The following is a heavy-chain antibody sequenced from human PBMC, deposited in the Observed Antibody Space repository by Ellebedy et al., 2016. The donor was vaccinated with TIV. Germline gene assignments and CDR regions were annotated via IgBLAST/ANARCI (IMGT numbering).Heavy chain of an antibody. J-gene: IGHJ5*02. Sequence: AASVKVSCKASGYTFTGYYMHWVRQAPGQGLEWTGWINPYSGGTNYAQNFQGRVTMTRDTSISPAYMELSRLRSDDTAVYYCARVWGASKTFDPWGQGTLVTVSS. CDR1: GYTFTGYY. D-gene: IGHD1-26*01. CDR3: ARVWGASKTFDP. CDR2: INPYSGGT. V-gene: IGHV1-2*02.